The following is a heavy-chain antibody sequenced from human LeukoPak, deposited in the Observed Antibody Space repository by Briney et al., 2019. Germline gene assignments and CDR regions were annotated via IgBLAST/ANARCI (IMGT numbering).Heavy chain of an antibody. D-gene: IGHD3-22*01. CDR3: ARDSPEDFYDSSGSYDFDI. CDR1: GYSFSSYG. CDR2: ISVYNDNT. Sequence: ASVKVSCKASGYSFSSYGISWVRQAPGQGLEWMGWISVYNDNTKFAQNFQGRVTMTTDTPTSTAYMELRSLRSDDTAVYYCARDSPEDFYDSSGSYDFDIWGQGTMVTVSS. J-gene: IGHJ3*02. V-gene: IGHV1-18*01.